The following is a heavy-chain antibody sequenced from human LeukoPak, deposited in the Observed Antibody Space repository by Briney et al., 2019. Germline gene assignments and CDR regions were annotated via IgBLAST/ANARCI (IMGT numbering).Heavy chain of an antibody. V-gene: IGHV4-39*07. J-gene: IGHJ5*02. D-gene: IGHD3-16*02. CDR2: IYYSGST. CDR3: ARGITFGGVIAINWFDP. CDR1: GGSISSSSYY. Sequence: SETLSLTCTVSGGSISSSSYYWGWIRQPPGKGLEWIGSIYYSGSTYYNPSLKSRVTISVDTSKNQFSLKLSSVTAADTAVYYCARGITFGGVIAINWFDPWGQGTLVTVSS.